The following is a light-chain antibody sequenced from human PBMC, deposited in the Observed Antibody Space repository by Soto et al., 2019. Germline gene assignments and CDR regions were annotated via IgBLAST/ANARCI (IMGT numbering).Light chain of an antibody. Sequence: DIQMTQSPSSLSASVGDRVTITCRASQTISSYFNWYQQKPGKAPKLLIYAASSLQSGVPSRFSGGGSGTDFALTISSRQPEDCATQCGQQRHSIAYTLGQGTKLEIK. CDR3: QQRHSIAYT. CDR1: QTISSY. J-gene: IGKJ2*01. CDR2: AAS. V-gene: IGKV1-39*01.